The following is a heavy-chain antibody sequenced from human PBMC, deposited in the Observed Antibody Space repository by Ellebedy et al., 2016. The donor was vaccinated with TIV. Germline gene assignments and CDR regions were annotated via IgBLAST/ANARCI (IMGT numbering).Heavy chain of an antibody. CDR1: GYTFTSYD. Sequence: ASVKVSXXASGYTFTSYDINWVRQATGQGLEWMGWMNPNSGNTGYAQKFQGRVTMTRNTSISTAYMELSSLRSEDTAVYYCARFLGGYCSSTSCLHWGQGTLVTVSS. D-gene: IGHD2-2*01. CDR2: MNPNSGNT. V-gene: IGHV1-8*01. CDR3: ARFLGGYCSSTSCLH. J-gene: IGHJ1*01.